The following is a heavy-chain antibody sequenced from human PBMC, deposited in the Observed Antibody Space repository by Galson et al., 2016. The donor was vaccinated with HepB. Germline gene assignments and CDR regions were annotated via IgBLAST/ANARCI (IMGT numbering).Heavy chain of an antibody. J-gene: IGHJ6*02. Sequence: SVKVSCKASGYSGYSFTDYYMHWVRQAPGQGPEWMGWINRKSGGTKYAPKFQGRVTMTSDTSVGTAYMELTRLRSDDTAVYYCASGEGVMSVIVVNYGMDDWGQGTPVTVAS. CDR2: INRKSGGT. V-gene: IGHV1-2*02. CDR1: GYSGYSFTDYY. D-gene: IGHD2-15*01. CDR3: ASGEGVMSVIVVNYGMDD.